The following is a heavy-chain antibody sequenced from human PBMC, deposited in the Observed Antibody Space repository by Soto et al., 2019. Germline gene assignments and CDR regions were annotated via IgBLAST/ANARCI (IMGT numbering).Heavy chain of an antibody. Sequence: AETLSLTCSVSGGSMSEYFWSWIRQSPGKGLEWIGYIYYLGSTDYNPSLKSRVTISVDTSKRQFSLRLTSVTAADTAVYYCARDGYDGAGSPYPDYWGPGTQVTVSS. V-gene: IGHV4-59*01. CDR3: ARDGYDGAGSPYPDY. J-gene: IGHJ4*02. D-gene: IGHD3-10*01. CDR2: IYYLGST. CDR1: GGSMSEYF.